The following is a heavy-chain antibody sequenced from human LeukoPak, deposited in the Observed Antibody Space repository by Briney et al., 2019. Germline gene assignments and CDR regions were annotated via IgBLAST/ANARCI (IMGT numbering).Heavy chain of an antibody. J-gene: IGHJ4*02. V-gene: IGHV4-59*01. CDR2: IYYSGST. CDR1: GGSISSYY. Sequence: PSETLSLTCTVSGGSISSYYWSWIRQPPGKGLEWIGYIYYSGSTNYNPSLKSRVTISVDTSKNQFSLKLSSVTAADTAVYYCASLTMVRGVPYFDYWGQGTLVTVSS. CDR3: ASLTMVRGVPYFDY. D-gene: IGHD3-10*01.